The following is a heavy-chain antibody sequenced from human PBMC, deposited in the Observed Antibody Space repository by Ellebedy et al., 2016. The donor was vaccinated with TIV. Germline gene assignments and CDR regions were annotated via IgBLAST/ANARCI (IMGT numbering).Heavy chain of an antibody. D-gene: IGHD1-26*01. Sequence: GESLKISCTASGFTFSNSGMHWARQAPGKGLEWVAVIWYDGSNKYYADSVKGRFTISRDNSRNTLYLQMNSLRAEDTAIYYCARDLWELHFDYYFDSWGQGTLVTVSS. J-gene: IGHJ4*02. CDR3: ARDLWELHFDYYFDS. CDR2: IWYDGSNK. V-gene: IGHV3-33*08. CDR1: GFTFSNSG.